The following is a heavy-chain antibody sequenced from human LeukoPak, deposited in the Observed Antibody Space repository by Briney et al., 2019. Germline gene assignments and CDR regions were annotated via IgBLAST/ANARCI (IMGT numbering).Heavy chain of an antibody. CDR2: IYYSGST. D-gene: IGHD1-26*01. CDR3: ARGPWELLLPFDY. Sequence: TETLSLTCTVSGGSISSYYWSWIRQPPGKGLEWTGYIYYSGSTNYNPSLKSRVTISVDTSKNQFSLKLSSVTAADTAVYYCARGPWELLLPFDYWGQGTLVTVSS. V-gene: IGHV4-59*01. J-gene: IGHJ4*02. CDR1: GGSISSYY.